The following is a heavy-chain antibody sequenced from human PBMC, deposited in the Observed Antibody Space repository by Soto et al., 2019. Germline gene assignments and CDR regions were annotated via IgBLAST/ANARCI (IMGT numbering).Heavy chain of an antibody. CDR2: INHSGST. V-gene: IGHV4-34*01. CDR1: GGSFSGYY. CDR3: ARGRGHQLRYYYYYYMDV. D-gene: IGHD2-2*01. J-gene: IGHJ6*03. Sequence: SETLSLTCAVYGGSFSGYYWSWIRQPPGKGLEWIGEINHSGSTDYNPSLKSRVTISVDTSKNQFSLKLSSVTAADTAVYYCARGRGHQLRYYYYYYMDVWGKGTTVTVSS.